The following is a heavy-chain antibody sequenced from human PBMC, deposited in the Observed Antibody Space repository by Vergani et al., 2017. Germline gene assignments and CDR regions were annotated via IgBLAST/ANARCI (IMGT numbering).Heavy chain of an antibody. J-gene: IGHJ5*02. D-gene: IGHD6-6*01. Sequence: EVQLLESGGGLVQPGGSLRLSCAASGFTFSNAWMSWVRQAPGKGLEWVGRIKSKTDGGTTDYAAPVKGRFTISRDDSKNTLYLQMNSLKIEDTAVYYCARSSSSVQWWFDPWGQGTLVTVSS. V-gene: IGHV3-15*01. CDR3: ARSSSSVQWWFDP. CDR2: IKSKTDGGTT. CDR1: GFTFSNAW.